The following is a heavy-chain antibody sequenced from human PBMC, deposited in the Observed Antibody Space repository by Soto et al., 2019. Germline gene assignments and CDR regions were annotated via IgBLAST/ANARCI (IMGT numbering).Heavy chain of an antibody. J-gene: IGHJ6*02. CDR3: AGAYCSGTTCYGLYGMDV. Sequence: GSLMRSGAASGFSFTNYAMHWVRQASGKGLEWVSSMSGSGGGTYYADSVKGRFTISRDNSKNTLFLQMNSLRAEDTALYYCAGAYCSGTTCYGLYGMDVWGQGTTVTVSS. CDR1: GFSFTNYA. D-gene: IGHD2-2*01. CDR2: MSGSGGGT. V-gene: IGHV3-23*01.